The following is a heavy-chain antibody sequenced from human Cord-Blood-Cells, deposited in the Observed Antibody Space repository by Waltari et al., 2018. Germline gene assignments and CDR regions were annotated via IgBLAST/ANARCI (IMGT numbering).Heavy chain of an antibody. Sequence: QVQLQQWGAGLLKPSETLSLTCAVYGGSFSGYYWSWIRQPPGKGLEWIGEINHSGSTNYNPSLKSRVTISVDTSKNQFSLKLSSVTAADTAVYYCARGRGFRYFDDWGQGTLVTVSS. CDR2: INHSGST. D-gene: IGHD3-10*01. V-gene: IGHV4-34*01. CDR1: GGSFSGYY. J-gene: IGHJ4*02. CDR3: ARGRGFRYFDD.